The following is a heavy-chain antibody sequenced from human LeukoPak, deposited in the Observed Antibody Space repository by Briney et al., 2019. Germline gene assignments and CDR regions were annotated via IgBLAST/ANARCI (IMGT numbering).Heavy chain of an antibody. Sequence: ASETLSLTCTVSGYSISSGYYWDWIRQPPGKGLEWIGTLSHSGSSYYNPSLKSRVTISVDTSKNQFSLKLSSVTAADTAVYYCARVHYGLYYMDVWGKGTTVTVSS. V-gene: IGHV4-38-2*02. CDR2: LSHSGSS. J-gene: IGHJ6*03. D-gene: IGHD4-17*01. CDR1: GYSISSGYY. CDR3: ARVHYGLYYMDV.